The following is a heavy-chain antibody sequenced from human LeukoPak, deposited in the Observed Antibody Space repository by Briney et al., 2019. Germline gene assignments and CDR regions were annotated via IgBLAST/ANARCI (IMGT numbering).Heavy chain of an antibody. Sequence: GGSLRLSCAASGSTFSSYSMNWVRQAPGKGLEWVSSISSSSNYIYYADSVKGRFTISRDNAKNSLYLQMNSLRAEDTAVYYCARATGGEQWPWTDYWGQGTLVTVSS. CDR2: ISSSSNYI. CDR3: ARATGGEQWPWTDY. CDR1: GSTFSSYS. V-gene: IGHV3-21*01. J-gene: IGHJ4*02. D-gene: IGHD6-19*01.